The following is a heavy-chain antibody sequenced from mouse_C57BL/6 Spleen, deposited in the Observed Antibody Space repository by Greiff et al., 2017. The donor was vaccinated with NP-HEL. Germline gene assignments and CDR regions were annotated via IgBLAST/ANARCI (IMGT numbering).Heavy chain of an antibody. J-gene: IGHJ3*01. Sequence: QVQLQQPGAELVMPGASVKLSCKASGYTFTSYWMHWVKQRPGQGLEWIGEIDPSDSYTNYIQKFKGKSTLTVDKSSSTAYMQLSSLTSEDSAVYYGARGYDYDKAWFAYWGQGTLVTVSA. CDR1: GYTFTSYW. V-gene: IGHV1-69*01. CDR3: ARGYDYDKAWFAY. D-gene: IGHD2-4*01. CDR2: IDPSDSYT.